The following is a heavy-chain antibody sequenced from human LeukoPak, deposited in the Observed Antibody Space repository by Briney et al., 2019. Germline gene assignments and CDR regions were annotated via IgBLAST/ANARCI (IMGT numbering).Heavy chain of an antibody. V-gene: IGHV4-59*01. CDR3: ASSYGDYGAVFDY. Sequence: SETLSLTCTVSGGSISSYYWSWIRQPPGKGLEWIGYIYYSGSTNYSPSLKSRVTISVDTSKNQFSLKLSSVTAADTAVYYCASSYGDYGAVFDYWGQGTLVTVSS. J-gene: IGHJ4*02. D-gene: IGHD4-17*01. CDR1: GGSISSYY. CDR2: IYYSGST.